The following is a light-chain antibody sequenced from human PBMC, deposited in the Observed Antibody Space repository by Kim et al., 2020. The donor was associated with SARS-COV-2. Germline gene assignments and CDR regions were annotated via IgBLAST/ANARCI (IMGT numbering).Light chain of an antibody. CDR3: QQYNNWPYT. CDR1: QSVSTF. V-gene: IGKV3-15*01. J-gene: IGKJ2*01. CDR2: GAS. Sequence: VMTQSPATLSVSPGERATLSCRASQSVSTFVAWYQQKPGQAPRLLVYGASTRATGVPARFSGSGSGTEFTLSISSLQSEDFAVYYCQQYNNWPYTFGQGTKLEIK.